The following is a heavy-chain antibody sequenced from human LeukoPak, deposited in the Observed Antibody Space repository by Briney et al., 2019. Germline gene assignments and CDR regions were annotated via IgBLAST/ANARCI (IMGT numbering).Heavy chain of an antibody. D-gene: IGHD6-13*01. CDR3: ARPTKEVTAAGT. CDR2: ISAYNGNT. V-gene: IGHV1-18*01. J-gene: IGHJ4*02. Sequence: ASVKVSCKASGYTFTSYGISWVRQAPGQGLEWMGWISAYNGNTNYAQKLQGRVTMTTDTSTSTAYMELSSLRSEDTAVYYCARPTKEVTAAGTWGQGTLVTVSS. CDR1: GYTFTSYG.